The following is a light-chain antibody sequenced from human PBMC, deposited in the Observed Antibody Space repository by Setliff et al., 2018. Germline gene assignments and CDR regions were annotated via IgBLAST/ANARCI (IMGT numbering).Light chain of an antibody. CDR2: EVS. J-gene: IGLJ1*01. CDR1: SSDVGAYSH. V-gene: IGLV2-14*01. CDR3: MSYTTIRTYV. Sequence: QSVLTQPASVSGSPGQSITISCAGTSSDVGAYSHVSWYQQYPGKAPKLMISEVSNRPSGVSYRFSGSKSGNTASLTISGLQAEDEAGYYCMSYTTIRTYVFGTGTKGTVL.